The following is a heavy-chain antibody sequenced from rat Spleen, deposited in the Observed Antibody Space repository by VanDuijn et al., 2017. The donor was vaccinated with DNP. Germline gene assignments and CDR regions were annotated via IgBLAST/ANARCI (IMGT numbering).Heavy chain of an antibody. J-gene: IGHJ2*01. CDR2: IWTGGTT. Sequence: QVQLKESGPGLVQPSQTLSLTCTVSGFSLTSYTVSWVRQPPGKGLDWMGIIWTGGTTNYNSALKSRLSISRDTSRSQVFLKMNSVQTEDTAMYFCAVLGRYYWGHGVMVPVSS. V-gene: IGHV2-15*01. CDR3: AVLGRYY. CDR1: GFSLTSYT.